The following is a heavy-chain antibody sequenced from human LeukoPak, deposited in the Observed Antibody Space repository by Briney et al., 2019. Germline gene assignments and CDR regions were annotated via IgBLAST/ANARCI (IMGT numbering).Heavy chain of an antibody. CDR3: AKDWNFQGVLFYLGY. J-gene: IGHJ4*02. CDR1: GFTFSSYA. CDR2: ISGSGGST. D-gene: IGHD1-1*01. Sequence: PGGSLRLSCAASGFTFSSYAMTWVRQAPGKGLEWVSAISGSGGSTYYADSVKGRFTISRDNSKNTLYLQMNSLRAEDTAVYYCAKDWNFQGVLFYLGYWGQGALVTVS. V-gene: IGHV3-23*01.